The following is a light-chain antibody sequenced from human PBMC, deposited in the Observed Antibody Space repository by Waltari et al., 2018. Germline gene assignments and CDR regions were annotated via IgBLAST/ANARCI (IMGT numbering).Light chain of an antibody. V-gene: IGLV2-14*03. CDR2: GFT. CDR1: SSDIGDFNY. CDR3: SSYTDTNTLHVV. Sequence: SALTQPASVSGSPGQSITISCTGTSSDIGDFNYISWYQQHPGEGPKLIIYGFTKRPSGVSNRFAGSKSGNTAARTISGLQADDEAEYFCSSYTDTNTLHVVFGGGTKLSVL. J-gene: IGLJ2*01.